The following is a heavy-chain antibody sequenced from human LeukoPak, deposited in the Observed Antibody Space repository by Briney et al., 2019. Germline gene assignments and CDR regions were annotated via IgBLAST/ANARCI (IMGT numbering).Heavy chain of an antibody. CDR1: GFTFSGSA. V-gene: IGHV3-73*01. CDR2: IRSKADSYAT. Sequence: PGGSLILSCAASGFTFSGSAMHWVRQASGKGLEWVGRIRSKADSYATAYDASVKGRFTISRDDSKNTAYLQMYSLKTEDTALYYCARPGSGIASFDYWGQGTLVTVSS. J-gene: IGHJ4*02. CDR3: ARPGSGIASFDY. D-gene: IGHD3-10*01.